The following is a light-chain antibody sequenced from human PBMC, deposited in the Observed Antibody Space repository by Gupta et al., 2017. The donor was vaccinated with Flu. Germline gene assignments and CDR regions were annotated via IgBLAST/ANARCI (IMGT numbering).Light chain of an antibody. V-gene: IGKV3-11*01. CDR1: QSVSSY. Sequence: SPATLPLSPGERATLSCRASQSVSSYLAWYQQKPGQAPRLLIYDASNRATGIPARFSGSGSGTDFTLTISSLEPEDFAVYYSQQRSNWPTFGPGTKVDIK. CDR2: DAS. CDR3: QQRSNWPT. J-gene: IGKJ3*01.